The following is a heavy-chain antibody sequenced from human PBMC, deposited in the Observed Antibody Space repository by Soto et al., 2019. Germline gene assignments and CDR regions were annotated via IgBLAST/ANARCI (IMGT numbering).Heavy chain of an antibody. CDR1: GFTFSSYA. V-gene: IGHV3-30-3*01. J-gene: IGHJ4*02. D-gene: IGHD2-21*01. CDR3: ARDLYVVGLLVGPFDY. CDR2: ISYGGSNK. Sequence: PGGSLRLSCAASGFTFSSYAMHWVRQAPGKGLEWVAVISYGGSNKYYADSVKGRFTISRDNSKNTLYLQMNSLRAEDTAVYYCARDLYVVGLLVGPFDYWGQGTLVTVSS.